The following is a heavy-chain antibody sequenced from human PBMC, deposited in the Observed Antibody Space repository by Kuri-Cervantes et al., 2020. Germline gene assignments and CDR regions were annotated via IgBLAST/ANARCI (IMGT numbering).Heavy chain of an antibody. Sequence: GGSLRLSCAASGFTFSSYSMNWVRQAPGKGLEWVSYISSSSSTIYYADSVKGRFTISRDNSKNTLYLQMNSLRAEDTAVYYCAMGDNYGMDVWGQGTTVTVSS. CDR1: GFTFSSYS. CDR2: ISSSSSTI. CDR3: AMGDNYGMDV. J-gene: IGHJ6*02. V-gene: IGHV3-48*01. D-gene: IGHD3-16*01.